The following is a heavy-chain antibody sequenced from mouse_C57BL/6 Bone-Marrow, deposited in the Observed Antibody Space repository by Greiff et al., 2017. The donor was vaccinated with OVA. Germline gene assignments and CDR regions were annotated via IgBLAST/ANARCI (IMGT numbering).Heavy chain of an antibody. CDR1: GFSLTSYG. CDR3: ARQGDYGSNFFDY. Sequence: QVQLKESGPGLVAPSQSLSITCTVSGFSLTSYGVHWVRQPPGTGLEWLVVIWSDGSTTYNSALKSRLSISKDNSKSQVFLKMNSLQTDDTAMYYCARQGDYGSNFFDYWGQGTTLTVSS. V-gene: IGHV2-6-1*01. CDR2: IWSDGST. J-gene: IGHJ2*01. D-gene: IGHD1-1*01.